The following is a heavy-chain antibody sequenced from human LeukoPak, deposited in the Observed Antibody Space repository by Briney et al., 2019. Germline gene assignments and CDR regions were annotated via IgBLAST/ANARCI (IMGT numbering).Heavy chain of an antibody. CDR1: GYTFTSYD. CDR2: MNPNSGNT. V-gene: IGHV1-8*01. J-gene: IGHJ4*02. D-gene: IGHD3-22*01. Sequence: GASVKVSCKASGYTFTSYDINWVRQATGQGLEWMGWMNPNSGNTGYAQKFQGRVTMTRNTSISTAYMELSSLRSEDTAVYYCARGSSYYDSSGYGYFDYWGQGTLVTVSS. CDR3: ARGSSYYDSSGYGYFDY.